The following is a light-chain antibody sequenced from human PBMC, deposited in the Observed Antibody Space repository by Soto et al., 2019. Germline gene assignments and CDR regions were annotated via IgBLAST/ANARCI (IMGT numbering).Light chain of an antibody. J-gene: IGLJ1*01. CDR1: SSDVGLYDY. Sequence: QSALTQPASVSGSPGQSITISCTGTSSDVGLYDYVSWYQQHPGKAPQLMIYAVSNRPSGVSNRFSASKSGNTASLFISGLQAEDEADYYCSSYTSDSSYVFASGTKLTV. V-gene: IGLV2-14*01. CDR2: AVS. CDR3: SSYTSDSSYV.